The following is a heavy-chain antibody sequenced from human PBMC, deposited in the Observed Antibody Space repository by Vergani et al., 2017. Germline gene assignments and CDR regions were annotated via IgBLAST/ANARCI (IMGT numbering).Heavy chain of an antibody. CDR2: ISFDGTNE. V-gene: IGHV3-30-3*01. J-gene: IGHJ4*02. D-gene: IGHD1-26*01. CDR1: GFALNRHA. Sequence: QVQLVESGGGVVQPGTSLRLSCVVSGFALNRHAMYWVRQAPGKGLEWVVGISFDGTNEYYPDLVKGRFTISRDIAKNTLYLQMNSLRAEDTAVYYCARVVGATYGVWSDYWGQGTLVTVSS. CDR3: ARVVGATYGVWSDY.